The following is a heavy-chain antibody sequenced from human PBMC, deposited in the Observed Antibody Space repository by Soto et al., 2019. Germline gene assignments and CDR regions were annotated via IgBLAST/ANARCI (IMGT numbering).Heavy chain of an antibody. Sequence: VQLQESGPGLVKPSETLSLTCTVSGGSISNYHWSWIRQPPGKGLEWIGYIYYSGSTNYNPSLKSRVTISVDTSKNQFSLKLSSVTAADTAVYYCARGDCTSTSCYYYYGMDVW. J-gene: IGHJ6*01. D-gene: IGHD2-2*01. CDR3: ARGDCTSTSCYYYYGMDV. V-gene: IGHV4-59*01. CDR1: GGSISNYH. CDR2: IYYSGST.